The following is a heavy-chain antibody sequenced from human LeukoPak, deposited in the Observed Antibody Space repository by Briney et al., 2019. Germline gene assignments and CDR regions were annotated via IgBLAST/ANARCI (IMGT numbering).Heavy chain of an antibody. CDR1: GFTVSLYY. CDR2: INHNGNVN. V-gene: IGHV3-7*03. Sequence: GGSLRLSCAASGFTVSLYYMTWVRQAPGKGLEWVASINHNGNVNYYVDSVKGRFTISRDNAENSLYLQMSNLRAEDTAVYFCARGGGLDVWGQGATVTVSS. CDR3: ARGGGLDV. J-gene: IGHJ6*02. D-gene: IGHD3-16*01.